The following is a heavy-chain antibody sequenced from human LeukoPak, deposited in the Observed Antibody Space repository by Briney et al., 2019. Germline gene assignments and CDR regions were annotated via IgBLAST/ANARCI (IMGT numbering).Heavy chain of an antibody. Sequence: GGSLRLSCAASGFTFSSYSMNWVRQAPGKGLEWVSSISSSSSYIYYADSVKGRFTISRDNAKNSLYLQMNSLRAEDTAVYYCASIAVAGSRPFDYWGQGTLVTVSS. CDR2: ISSSSSYI. D-gene: IGHD6-19*01. CDR1: GFTFSSYS. V-gene: IGHV3-21*01. CDR3: ASIAVAGSRPFDY. J-gene: IGHJ4*02.